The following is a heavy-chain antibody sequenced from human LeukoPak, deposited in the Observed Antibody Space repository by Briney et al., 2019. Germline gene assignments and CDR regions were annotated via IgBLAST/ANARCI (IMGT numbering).Heavy chain of an antibody. Sequence: GASVKVSCKASGYTFTSYGISWVRQAPGQGLEWMGGIIPIFGTANYAQKFQGRVTITADESTSTAYMELSSLRSEDTAVYYCARDQTKDYYYYYGMDVWGQGTTVTVSS. J-gene: IGHJ6*02. CDR2: IIPIFGTA. CDR3: ARDQTKDYYYYYGMDV. V-gene: IGHV1-69*13. D-gene: IGHD2-8*01. CDR1: GYTFTSYG.